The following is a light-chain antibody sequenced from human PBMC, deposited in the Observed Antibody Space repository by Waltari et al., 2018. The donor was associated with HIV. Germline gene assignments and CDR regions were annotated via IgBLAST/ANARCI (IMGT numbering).Light chain of an antibody. J-gene: IGLJ2*01. CDR1: SLRNYF. CDR2: GNT. V-gene: IGLV3-19*01. CDR3: NSRDSSGNRVV. Sequence: SSELTQDPAVSVALGQPVRITCPGDSLRNYFASWDQQKPRQAPILVIYGNTNRPAGIPDRFSGSNSGNAASLTITGAQAGDEADYYCNSRDSSGNRVVFGGGTKLTVL.